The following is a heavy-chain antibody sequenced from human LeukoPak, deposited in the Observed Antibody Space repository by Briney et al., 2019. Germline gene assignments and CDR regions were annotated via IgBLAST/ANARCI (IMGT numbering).Heavy chain of an antibody. CDR2: MNPNSGNT. Sequence: ASVKVSCKASGYTFTSYDINWVRQATGQGLEWMGWMNPNSGNTDYAQKFQGRVTMTRNTSISTAYMELSSLRSEDTAVYYCARGRKYCSSTSCSKVFDYWGQGTLVTVSS. J-gene: IGHJ4*02. CDR1: GYTFTSYD. V-gene: IGHV1-8*01. CDR3: ARGRKYCSSTSCSKVFDY. D-gene: IGHD2-2*01.